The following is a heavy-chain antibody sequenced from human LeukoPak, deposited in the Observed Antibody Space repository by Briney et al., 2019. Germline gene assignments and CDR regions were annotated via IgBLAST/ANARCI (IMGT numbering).Heavy chain of an antibody. CDR2: IYDSGST. CDR1: CASISSYY. J-gene: IGHJ4*02. CDR3: ARVDYYDSSVFDY. D-gene: IGHD3-22*01. Sequence: SETLSLTCTVACASISSYYWGWVRQPPGKGRECIGYIYDSGSTNHNPSLKSRVAISVDTSKNQFSLIQNSVTAADTAVYYCARVDYYDSSVFDYWGQGTLVTVSS. V-gene: IGHV4-59*01.